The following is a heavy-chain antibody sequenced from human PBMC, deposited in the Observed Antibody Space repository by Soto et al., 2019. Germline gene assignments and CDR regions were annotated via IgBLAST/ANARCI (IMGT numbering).Heavy chain of an antibody. V-gene: IGHV3-7*01. CDR3: ARGYGLHDY. CDR2: IKQDGSEK. J-gene: IGHJ4*02. Sequence: EVLVVESGGGLVQPGGSLRLSCAASGFTFSSYWMSWVRQAPGKGLEWVANIKQDGSEKYYVDSVKGRFTISRDNAKNSMYVQMNSLRAEDTVVYYCARGYGLHDYWGQGTLVTVSS. CDR1: GFTFSSYW. D-gene: IGHD3-3*01.